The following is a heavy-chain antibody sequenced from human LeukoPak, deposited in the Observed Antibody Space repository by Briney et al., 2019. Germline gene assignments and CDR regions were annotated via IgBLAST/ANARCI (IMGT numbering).Heavy chain of an antibody. CDR1: GFTFRSHG. V-gene: IGHV3-74*01. D-gene: IGHD6-13*01. Sequence: GGSLRLSCAASGFTFRSHGMHWFRQAPGKGLVWVSRIESDGTSTIYADSVKGRFTISRDNAKNTLYLQMNSLRAEDTAVYYCARDQYSSTWYRGAFDVWGQGTMVSVSS. J-gene: IGHJ3*01. CDR3: ARDQYSSTWYRGAFDV. CDR2: IESDGTST.